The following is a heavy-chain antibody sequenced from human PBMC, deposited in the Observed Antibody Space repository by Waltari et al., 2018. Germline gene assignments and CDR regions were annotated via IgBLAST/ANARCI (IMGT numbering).Heavy chain of an antibody. D-gene: IGHD6-13*01. J-gene: IGHJ6*02. Sequence: QVQLVQSGAEVKKPGASVKVSCKASGYTFTSYYMHWVRQAPGQGLEWMGIINPSGGSTSYAQKCQGRVTMTRDTSTSTVYMELSSLRSEDTAVYYCARMKQQLVQGYYYYYGMDVWGQGTTVTVSS. CDR2: INPSGGST. CDR3: ARMKQQLVQGYYYYYGMDV. CDR1: GYTFTSYY. V-gene: IGHV1-46*01.